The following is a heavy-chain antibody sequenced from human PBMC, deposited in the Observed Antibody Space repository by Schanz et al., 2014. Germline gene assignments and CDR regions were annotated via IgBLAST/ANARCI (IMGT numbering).Heavy chain of an antibody. J-gene: IGHJ4*02. D-gene: IGHD2-15*01. CDR3: ARDRGYCSGGSCLTFDY. CDR2: ISYDGRNK. CDR1: EFTFSSYK. V-gene: IGHV3-30-3*01. Sequence: VQLVESGGGLVQPGGSLRLSCEASEFTFSSYKMNWVRQAPGKGLEWVAVISYDGRNKYYADSVKGRFTISRDNSKNTLYLQMNTLRAEDTAVYYCARDRGYCSGGSCLTFDYWGQGTLVTVSS.